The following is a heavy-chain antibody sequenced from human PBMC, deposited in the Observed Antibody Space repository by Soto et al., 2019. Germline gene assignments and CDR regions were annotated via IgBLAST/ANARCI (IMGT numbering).Heavy chain of an antibody. CDR2: IYSGGST. V-gene: IGHV3-53*01. CDR1: GFTVSSHY. D-gene: IGHD2-8*01. Sequence: GGSLRLSCAASGFTVSSHYMSWVRQAPGKGLEWVSVIYSGGSTYYADSVKGRFIISRDNSKNTLSLQMNSLRVEDTAVYYCARGMAPYHSNGMDVWGQGTTVTVSS. CDR3: ARGMAPYHSNGMDV. J-gene: IGHJ6*02.